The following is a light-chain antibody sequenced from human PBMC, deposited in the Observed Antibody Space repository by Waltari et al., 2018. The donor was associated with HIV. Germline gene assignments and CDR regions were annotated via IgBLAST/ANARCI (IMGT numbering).Light chain of an antibody. J-gene: IGLJ3*02. CDR3: CSYAGSSTLV. V-gene: IGLV2-23*02. CDR2: AVR. CDR1: IRDAATYNL. Sequence: QSALTQPASVSGSPGQSITTSCPGPIRDAATYNLVSWYQQHPGNAPKVLIYAVRQRPSGVSDRFSGSKSGNTASLTISGLQAEDEAHYYCCSYAGSSTLVFGGGTKLTVL.